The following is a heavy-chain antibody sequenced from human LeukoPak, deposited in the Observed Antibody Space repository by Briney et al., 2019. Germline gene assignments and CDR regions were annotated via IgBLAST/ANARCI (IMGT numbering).Heavy chain of an antibody. D-gene: IGHD5-24*01. Sequence: GGSLRLSCAASGFTFSSYGMHWVRQAPGKGLEWVAVISYDGSNKYYADSVKGRFIISRDNSKNTLYLQMNSLRAEDTAVYYCAKDDVRDGYNFFDYWGQGTLVTVSS. CDR1: GFTFSSYG. CDR3: AKDDVRDGYNFFDY. V-gene: IGHV3-30*18. J-gene: IGHJ4*02. CDR2: ISYDGSNK.